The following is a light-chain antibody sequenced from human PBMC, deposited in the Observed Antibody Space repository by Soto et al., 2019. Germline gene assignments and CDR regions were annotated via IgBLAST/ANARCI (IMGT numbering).Light chain of an antibody. J-gene: IGLJ1*01. Sequence: QSALTQPASVSGSPGQSITISCTGTTSDVGGYNYVSWYQQHPGKAPKLMIYEVSNRPSGVSNRFSGSKSGNTASLTISGLQAEDEADYYCSSYTTSSTPGVFGTETKLTVL. CDR2: EVS. V-gene: IGLV2-14*01. CDR3: SSYTTSSTPGV. CDR1: TSDVGGYNY.